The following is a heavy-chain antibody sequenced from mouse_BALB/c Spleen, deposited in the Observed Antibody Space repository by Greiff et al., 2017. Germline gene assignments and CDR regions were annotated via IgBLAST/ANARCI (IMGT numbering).Heavy chain of an antibody. CDR1: GYTFTSYT. Sequence: QVQLQQSGPELVKPGASVKVSCKASGYTFTSYTMHWVKQRPGQGLEWIGYINPSSGYTNYNQKFKDKATLTADKSSSTAYMQLSSLTSEDSAVYYCARCYRSPYAMDYWGQGTSVTVSS. D-gene: IGHD2-14*01. CDR3: ARCYRSPYAMDY. V-gene: IGHV1S26*01. CDR2: INPSSGYT. J-gene: IGHJ4*01.